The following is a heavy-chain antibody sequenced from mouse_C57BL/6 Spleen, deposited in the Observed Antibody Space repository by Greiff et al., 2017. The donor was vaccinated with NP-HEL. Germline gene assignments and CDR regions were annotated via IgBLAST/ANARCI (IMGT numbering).Heavy chain of an antibody. Sequence: EVKLVESGGGLVKPGGSLKLSCAASGFTFSDYGMHWVRQAPEKGLEWVAYISSGSSTIYYADTVKGRFTISRDNAKNTLFLQMTSLRSEDTAMYYCAYGNSGAYWGQGTLVTVSA. J-gene: IGHJ3*01. CDR1: GFTFSDYG. V-gene: IGHV5-17*01. D-gene: IGHD2-1*01. CDR3: AYGNSGAY. CDR2: ISSGSSTI.